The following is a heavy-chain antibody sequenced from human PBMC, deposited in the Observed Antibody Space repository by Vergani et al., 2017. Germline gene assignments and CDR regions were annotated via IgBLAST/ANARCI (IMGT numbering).Heavy chain of an antibody. J-gene: IGHJ4*02. CDR2: IYYSGST. CDR3: ARVDCLTGYSKYYFDY. Sequence: QVQLQESGPGLVKPSETLSLTCTVSGGSISSYYWSWIRQPPGKGLEWIGYIYYSGSTNYNPSLKSRVTISVDTSKNQFSLMLSSVTAADTAVYYCARVDCLTGYSKYYFDYWGQGTLVTVSS. D-gene: IGHD3-9*01. CDR1: GGSISSYY. V-gene: IGHV4-59*01.